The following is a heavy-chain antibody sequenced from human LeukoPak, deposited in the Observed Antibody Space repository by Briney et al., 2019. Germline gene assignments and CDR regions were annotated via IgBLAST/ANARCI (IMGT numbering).Heavy chain of an antibody. D-gene: IGHD3-22*01. CDR2: ISGAGINT. J-gene: IGHJ4*02. CDR3: AKLLYYYDSSQPY. V-gene: IGHV3-23*01. CDR1: EFIFSSSA. Sequence: GGSLRLSCEASEFIFSSSAMSWVRQAPGKGLQWVSTISGAGINTYYADSVQGRFTMSRDNSKNTMYLQMKYLRAEDTAVYYCAKLLYYYDSSQPYWGQGTLVTVSS.